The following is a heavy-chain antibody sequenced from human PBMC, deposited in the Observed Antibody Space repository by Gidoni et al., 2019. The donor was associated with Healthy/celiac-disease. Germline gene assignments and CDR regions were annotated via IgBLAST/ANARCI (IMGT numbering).Heavy chain of an antibody. CDR2: IYPGDSDT. V-gene: IGHV5-51*03. D-gene: IGHD3-22*01. J-gene: IGHJ4*02. CDR3: ARLDDSSGYHSGPFDY. Sequence: EVQLVQSGAEVKKPGESLKISCKGSGYSFTSYWIGWVRQMPGKGLEWMGIIYPGDSDTRYSPSFQGQVTISADKSISTAYLQWSSLKASDTAMYYCARLDDSSGYHSGPFDYWGQGTLVTVSS. CDR1: GYSFTSYW.